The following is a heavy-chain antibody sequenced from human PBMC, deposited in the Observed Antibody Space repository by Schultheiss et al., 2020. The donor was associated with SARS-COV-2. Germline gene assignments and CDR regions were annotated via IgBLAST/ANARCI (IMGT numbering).Heavy chain of an antibody. CDR1: GGSISSYY. Sequence: SQTLSLTCPVSGGSISSYYWGWIRQPPGKGLEWIGYIYYSGSTNYNPSLKSRVTISVDTSKNQFSLKLSSVTAADTAVYYCARVATSIAAPSFWYFDLWGRGTLVTVSS. V-gene: IGHV4-59*12. D-gene: IGHD6-6*01. CDR2: IYYSGST. J-gene: IGHJ2*01. CDR3: ARVATSIAAPSFWYFDL.